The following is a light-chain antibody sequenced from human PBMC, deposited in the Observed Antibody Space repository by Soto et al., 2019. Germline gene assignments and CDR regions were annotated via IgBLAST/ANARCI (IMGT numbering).Light chain of an antibody. Sequence: EIVLTQSPGTLSLSPGERATLSCRASQSVSSSYLAWYQQKPGQAPRLLIYGASSRATGIPDRFSGSGSGTDFTLTISRLEPEDFAVYYCQQDGSSRTFGQVTKVEIK. V-gene: IGKV3-20*01. CDR3: QQDGSSRT. J-gene: IGKJ1*01. CDR1: QSVSSSY. CDR2: GAS.